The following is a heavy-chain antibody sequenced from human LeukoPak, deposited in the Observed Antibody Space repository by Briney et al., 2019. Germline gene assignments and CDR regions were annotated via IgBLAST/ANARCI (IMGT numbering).Heavy chain of an antibody. D-gene: IGHD3-3*01. CDR1: GGPLNFY. J-gene: IGHJ6*04. Sequence: PSETLSLTCSVSGGPLNFYWSWIRPSPGKGLEWIGCIYPNGSTSYNSPLKSRVTISLDTSKKQVSLMLKSVTAADTAVYYCARDVRRALRFNNFYPYFGMDVWGKGTTVIVST. V-gene: IGHV4-59*01. CDR2: IYPNGST. CDR3: ARDVRRALRFNNFYPYFGMDV.